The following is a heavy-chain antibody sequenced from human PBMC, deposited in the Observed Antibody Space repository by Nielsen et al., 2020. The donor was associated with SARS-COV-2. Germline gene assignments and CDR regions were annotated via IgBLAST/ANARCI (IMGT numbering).Heavy chain of an antibody. Sequence: GESLKISCAASGFTFSNYGMHWVRQAPGKGLEWVAAISYDGSNKYYVDSVKGRFTISRDNSKNTLYLQMSSLREEDTAVYYCAKDWTAIVVVPSGGVDYWGQGTRVTVSS. CDR1: GFTFSNYG. CDR3: AKDWTAIVVVPSGGVDY. CDR2: ISYDGSNK. D-gene: IGHD2-15*01. J-gene: IGHJ4*02. V-gene: IGHV3-30*18.